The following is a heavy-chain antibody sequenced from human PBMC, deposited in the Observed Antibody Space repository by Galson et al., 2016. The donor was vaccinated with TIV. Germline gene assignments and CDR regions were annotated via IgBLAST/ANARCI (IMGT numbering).Heavy chain of an antibody. CDR2: INPNSGAT. Sequence: SCKASGYMFTAHFIHWVRQAPGQGLEWMGRINPNSGATDYAQKFQGRVTMTRDTSISTAYMELSRLTYDDTAVYYCARSYYYDSSAYYFDYWGQGTLVTVSS. V-gene: IGHV1-2*06. CDR3: ARSYYYDSSAYYFDY. CDR1: GYMFTAHF. J-gene: IGHJ4*02. D-gene: IGHD3-22*01.